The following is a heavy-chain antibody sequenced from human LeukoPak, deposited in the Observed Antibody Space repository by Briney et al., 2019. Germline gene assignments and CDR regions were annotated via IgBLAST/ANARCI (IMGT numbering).Heavy chain of an antibody. V-gene: IGHV4-39*07. J-gene: IGHJ4*02. CDR3: NSGSYYKRDY. CDR1: GGSISSSSYY. D-gene: IGHD3-10*01. CDR2: IYYSGST. Sequence: SETLSLTCTVSGGSISSSSYYWGWIRQPPGKGLEWIGSIYYSGSTYYNPSLKSRVTISVDTSKNQFSLKLSSVTAADTAMYYCNSGSYYKRDYWGQGTLVTVSS.